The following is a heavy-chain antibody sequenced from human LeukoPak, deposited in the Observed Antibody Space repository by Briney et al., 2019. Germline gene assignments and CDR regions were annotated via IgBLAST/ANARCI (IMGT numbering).Heavy chain of an antibody. Sequence: GGSLRLSCAASGFTLDDFGMSWVRQAPGKGLEWVSGINWNGGSTSYADSVKGRFTISRDKAKNSLYLQMNSLRVEDTALYYCARRGSSTYYFDYWGQGTLVTVSS. CDR1: GFTLDDFG. D-gene: IGHD2-2*01. J-gene: IGHJ4*02. CDR2: INWNGGST. CDR3: ARRGSSTYYFDY. V-gene: IGHV3-20*04.